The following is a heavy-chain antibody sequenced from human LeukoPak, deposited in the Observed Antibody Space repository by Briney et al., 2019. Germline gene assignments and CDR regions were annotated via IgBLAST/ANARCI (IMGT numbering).Heavy chain of an antibody. D-gene: IGHD3-16*01. CDR3: AREISRFGI. J-gene: IGHJ4*02. Sequence: GGSLRLSCAASGFTVSSSNYMNWVRQAPGKGLEWVSGIYTGGTTYYTDSVKGRFTISRDNPNNTLYLQMHSLRAEDTAVYYCAREISRFGIWGQGTLATVSS. V-gene: IGHV3-66*01. CDR2: IYTGGTT. CDR1: GFTVSSSNY.